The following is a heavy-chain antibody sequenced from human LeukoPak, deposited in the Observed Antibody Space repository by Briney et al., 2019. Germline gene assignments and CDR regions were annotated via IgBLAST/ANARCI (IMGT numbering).Heavy chain of an antibody. V-gene: IGHV3-30*02. J-gene: IGHJ6*03. CDR1: GFTFSNYG. Sequence: PGGSLRLSCAASGFTFSNYGMHWVRQAPGKGLDWVAFIRYDGSNKYYADSVKGRFTVSRDNSKNTLYLQMKSLRAEDTAVYYCAKGGGYEAQYYYYYLDVWGKGTTVTISS. CDR2: IRYDGSNK. D-gene: IGHD5-12*01. CDR3: AKGGGYEAQYYYYYLDV.